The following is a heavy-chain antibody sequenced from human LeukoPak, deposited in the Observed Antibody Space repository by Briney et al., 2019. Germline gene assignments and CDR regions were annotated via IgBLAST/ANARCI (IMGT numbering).Heavy chain of an antibody. CDR3: ARGGRIGVYGDDDYYFDY. CDR1: GGTFSSYA. Sequence: SVKVSCKASGGTFSSYAISWVRQAPGQGLEWMGGIIPIFGTANYAQKFQGRVTITTDESTSTAYMELSSLRSEDTAVYYCARGGRIGVYGDDDYYFDYWGQGTLVTVSS. CDR2: IIPIFGTA. D-gene: IGHD4-17*01. V-gene: IGHV1-69*05. J-gene: IGHJ4*02.